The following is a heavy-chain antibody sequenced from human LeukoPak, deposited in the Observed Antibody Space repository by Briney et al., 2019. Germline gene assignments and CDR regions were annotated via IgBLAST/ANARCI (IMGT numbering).Heavy chain of an antibody. J-gene: IGHJ4*02. V-gene: IGHV3-11*05. CDR1: GFTFSDYY. D-gene: IGHD2-21*01. CDR2: ISSSSSYT. Sequence: GGSLRLSCAASGFTFSDYYMSWIRQAPGKGLEWVSYISSSSSYTNYADSVKGRFTISRDNAKNSLYLQMNSLRAEDTAVYYCARGSLRARGEIDYWGQGTLVTVSS. CDR3: ARGSLRARGEIDY.